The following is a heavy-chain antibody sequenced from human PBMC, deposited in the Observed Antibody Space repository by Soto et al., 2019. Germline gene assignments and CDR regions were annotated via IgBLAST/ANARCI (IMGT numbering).Heavy chain of an antibody. CDR1: GYSFANYW. CDR3: ARGDSSDYSTATPADY. D-gene: IGHD3-22*01. CDR2: IYPSDSDT. V-gene: IGHV5-51*01. J-gene: IGHJ4*02. Sequence: GESLKISCSGSGYSFANYWIGWVRQMPGKGLEWMGIIYPSDSDTRYSPSFQGQVTISADKSINTAYLQWNSLKASDTAMYFCARGDSSDYSTATPADYWGQGTLVTVSS.